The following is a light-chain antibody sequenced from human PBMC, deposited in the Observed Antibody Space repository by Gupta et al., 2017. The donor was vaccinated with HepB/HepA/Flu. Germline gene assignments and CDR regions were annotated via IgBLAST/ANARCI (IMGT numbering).Light chain of an antibody. CDR1: QSISSW. V-gene: IGKV1-5*03. CDR2: KAS. Sequence: DIQMTQSHSTLSASVGDRVTVTCRASQSISSWVAWYQQKPGKAPNLLIYKASTLEGGVPARFSGSGSGTEFTLTISSLQPDDFATYHCQQYKSYPLTFGGGTKVEI. J-gene: IGKJ4*01. CDR3: QQYKSYPLT.